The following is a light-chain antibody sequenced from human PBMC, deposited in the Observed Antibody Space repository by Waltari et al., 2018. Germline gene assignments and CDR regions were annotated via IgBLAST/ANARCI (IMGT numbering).Light chain of an antibody. V-gene: IGKV3-20*01. Sequence: EILLTQSPGTLSLSPGERATLSCRASQSVSSNYLDWYQQKPGQAPRLLIYGASSRATGIPDRVSGSGSETDFTLTISRLEPEDFAVYYCQQHGSSPWTFGQGTQVEIK. J-gene: IGKJ1*01. CDR2: GAS. CDR3: QQHGSSPWT. CDR1: QSVSSNY.